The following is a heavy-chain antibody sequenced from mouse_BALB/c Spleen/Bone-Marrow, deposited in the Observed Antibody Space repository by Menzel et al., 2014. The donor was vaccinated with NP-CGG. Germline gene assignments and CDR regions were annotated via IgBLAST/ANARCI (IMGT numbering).Heavy chain of an antibody. J-gene: IGHJ2*01. CDR1: GFTFSSYA. D-gene: IGHD2-4*01. CDR3: ARDDYDDQYYFDY. CDR2: ISSGGST. V-gene: IGHV5-6-5*01. Sequence: DVQLVESGGGLVKPGGSLKLSCAASGFTFSSYAMSWVRQTPEKRLEWVASISSGGSTYYPDSVKGRFTISRDNARNILYLQMSSPRSEDTVMYYCARDDYDDQYYFDYWGQGTTLTVSS.